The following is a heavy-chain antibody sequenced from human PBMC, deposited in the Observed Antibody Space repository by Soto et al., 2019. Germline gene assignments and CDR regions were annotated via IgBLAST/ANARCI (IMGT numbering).Heavy chain of an antibody. D-gene: IGHD3-22*01. V-gene: IGHV1-69*13. CDR3: AVSYYYDSSGYYYPVKDGMDV. CDR2: IIPIFGTA. J-gene: IGHJ6*02. Sequence: LVKVSCKASGGTFSSYAISWVRQAPGQGLEWMGGIIPIFGTANYAQKFQGRVTITADESTSTAYMELSSLRSEDTAVYYCAVSYYYDSSGYYYPVKDGMDVWGQGTTVTVSS. CDR1: GGTFSSYA.